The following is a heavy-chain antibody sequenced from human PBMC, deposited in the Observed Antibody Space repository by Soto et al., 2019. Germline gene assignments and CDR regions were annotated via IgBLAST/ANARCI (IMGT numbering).Heavy chain of an antibody. CDR3: AKFWGPDFWSGGDNQRN. CDR2: INGNAYNT. Sequence: EVQLLESGGGLVQPGGSLRLSCAASGFTFSNYAMTWVRQAPGKGLEWVSAINGNAYNTYYSDSVKGRFTISRDNSKNTLLLQMNSMRAEDAAIYYCAKFWGPDFWSGGDNQRNWGQGTLVIVSS. D-gene: IGHD3-3*01. CDR1: GFTFSNYA. V-gene: IGHV3-23*01. J-gene: IGHJ1*01.